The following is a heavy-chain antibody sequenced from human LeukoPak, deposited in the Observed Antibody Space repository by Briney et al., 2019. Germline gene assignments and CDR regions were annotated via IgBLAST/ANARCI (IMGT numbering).Heavy chain of an antibody. D-gene: IGHD6-13*01. CDR1: GFTFSSYS. J-gene: IGHJ6*03. V-gene: IGHV3-23*01. CDR2: ISGSGGST. CDR3: ARGGAAAGIIQYYYYYYMDV. Sequence: GGSLRLSCAASGFTFSSYSMSWVRQAPGKGLEWVSAISGSGGSTYYADSVKGRFTISRDNSKNTLYLQMNSLRAEDTAVYYCARGGAAAGIIQYYYYYYMDVWGKGTTVTISS.